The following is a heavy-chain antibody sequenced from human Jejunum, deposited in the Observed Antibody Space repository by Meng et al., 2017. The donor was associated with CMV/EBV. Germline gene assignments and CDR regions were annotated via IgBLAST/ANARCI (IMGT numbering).Heavy chain of an antibody. CDR2: ISGYNGDT. CDR1: YG. Sequence: YGISWVRQAPGQGLEWMGWISGYNGDTNYLQKFQGRVTSSTDKFTSTAYMELRSLTSDDTAVYFCARRGIFGADNDPRYFYGLDVWGQGTTVTVSS. V-gene: IGHV1-18*01. CDR3: ARRGIFGADNDPRYFYGLDV. D-gene: IGHD3-3*01. J-gene: IGHJ6*02.